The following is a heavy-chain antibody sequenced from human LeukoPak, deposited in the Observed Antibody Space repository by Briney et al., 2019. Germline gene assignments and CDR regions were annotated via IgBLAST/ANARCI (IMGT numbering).Heavy chain of an antibody. CDR1: GFTFTSSA. V-gene: IGHV1-58*02. D-gene: IGHD2-2*01. CDR3: AADKYCSSTSCHPYFDY. Sequence: TSVKVSCKASGFTFTSSAMQWVRQARGQRLEWIGCIVVGSGNTNYAQKFQERVTITRDMSTSTAYMELSSLRSEDTAVYYCAADKYCSSTSCHPYFDYWGQGTLVTVSS. CDR2: IVVGSGNT. J-gene: IGHJ4*02.